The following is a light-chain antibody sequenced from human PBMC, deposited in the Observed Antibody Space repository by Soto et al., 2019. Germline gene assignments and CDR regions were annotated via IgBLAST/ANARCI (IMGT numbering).Light chain of an antibody. CDR1: QSISSY. J-gene: IGKJ2*01. Sequence: DIQMTQSPSSLSASVGAKAPIPSGPSQSISSYLNWYQQKPGKAPKLLIYAASSLQSGVPSRFSGSGSGTDFTLTISSLQPEDFATYYCQQSYSTPYTFGQGTKVDIK. V-gene: IGKV1-39*01. CDR3: QQSYSTPYT. CDR2: AAS.